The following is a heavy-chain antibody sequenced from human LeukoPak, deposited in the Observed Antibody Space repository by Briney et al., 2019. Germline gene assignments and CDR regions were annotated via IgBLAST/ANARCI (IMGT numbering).Heavy chain of an antibody. V-gene: IGHV3-30-3*01. CDR1: GFTFSSYA. CDR3: ARVQGRTELNYYGMDV. D-gene: IGHD1-14*01. CDR2: ISYDGSNK. J-gene: IGHJ6*02. Sequence: LPGGSLRLSCAASGFTFSSYAMHWVRQAPGKGLEWVAVISYDGSNKYYADSVKGRFTISRDNSKNTLYLQMNSLRAEDTAVYYCARVQGRTELNYYGMDVWGQGTTVTVSS.